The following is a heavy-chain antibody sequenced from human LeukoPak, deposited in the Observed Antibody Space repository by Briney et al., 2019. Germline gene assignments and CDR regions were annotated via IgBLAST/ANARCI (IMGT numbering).Heavy chain of an antibody. D-gene: IGHD2-2*01. CDR1: GFTFSSYW. Sequence: PGGSLRLSCAASGFTFSSYWMHWVRQAPGKGLVWVSRINSDGSSTSYADSVKGRFTISRDNSKNTLYLQMNSLRAEDTAVYYCAKDSVVPAAMNYFDYWGQGTLVTVSS. CDR2: INSDGSST. CDR3: AKDSVVPAAMNYFDY. V-gene: IGHV3-74*01. J-gene: IGHJ4*02.